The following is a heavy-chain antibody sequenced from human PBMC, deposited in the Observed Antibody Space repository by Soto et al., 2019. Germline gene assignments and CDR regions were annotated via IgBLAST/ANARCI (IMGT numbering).Heavy chain of an antibody. CDR2: ISPYNGDT. Sequence: XSVKVSCKASGYRFTNYDIIWVRQAPGQGLEWMGWISPYNGDTNYAQKLQCRVTMTTDTSTSTAYMELRSLRSDDTAVYYCARYCSSTSCDHYFDYWGQGTLVTVSS. CDR1: GYRFTNYD. V-gene: IGHV1-18*01. D-gene: IGHD2-2*01. J-gene: IGHJ4*02. CDR3: ARYCSSTSCDHYFDY.